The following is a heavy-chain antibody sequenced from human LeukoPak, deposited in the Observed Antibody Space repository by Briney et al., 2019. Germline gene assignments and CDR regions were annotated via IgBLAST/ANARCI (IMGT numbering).Heavy chain of an antibody. CDR2: IYYSGST. Sequence: SETLSLTCTVSGGSISSSSYYWGWIRQPPGKGLEWIGSIYYSGSTYYNPSLKSRVTISVDTSKNQFSLKLSSVTAADTAVYYCARAQPSAAGFDYWGQGTLVTVSS. J-gene: IGHJ4*02. D-gene: IGHD6-13*01. V-gene: IGHV4-39*07. CDR3: ARAQPSAAGFDY. CDR1: GGSISSSSYY.